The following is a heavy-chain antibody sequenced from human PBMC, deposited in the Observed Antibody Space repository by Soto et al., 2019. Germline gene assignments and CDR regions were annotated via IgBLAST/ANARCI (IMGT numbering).Heavy chain of an antibody. J-gene: IGHJ1*01. Sequence: QVQLVQSGAEVKKPGASVKVSCKASGYTFTNYGTSWVRQAPGQGLEYMGWISGDNGDTHYAQKVQGRVTMTTGTPSTTAYMELRSLRPGDTAVYYCVRGRSLGHVQYWGQGTLVTVSS. CDR2: ISGDNGDT. CDR3: VRGRSLGHVQY. V-gene: IGHV1-18*01. CDR1: GYTFTNYG.